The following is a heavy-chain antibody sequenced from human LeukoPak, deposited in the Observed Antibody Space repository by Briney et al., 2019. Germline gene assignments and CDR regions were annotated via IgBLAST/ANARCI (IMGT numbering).Heavy chain of an antibody. Sequence: ASVKVSCKASGYTFTGYYMHWVRQAPGQGLEWMGWINPNSGGTNYAQKFQGRVTMTRDTSISTAYMELSRLRSDDTAVYYCARAGMITFGGVIVIPGYFDYWGQGTLVTVSS. V-gene: IGHV1-2*02. CDR1: GYTFTGYY. J-gene: IGHJ4*02. D-gene: IGHD3-16*02. CDR2: INPNSGGT. CDR3: ARAGMITFGGVIVIPGYFDY.